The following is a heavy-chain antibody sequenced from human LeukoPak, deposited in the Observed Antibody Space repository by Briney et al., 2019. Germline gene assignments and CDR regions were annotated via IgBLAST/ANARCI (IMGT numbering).Heavy chain of an antibody. CDR1: GGSFSGYY. V-gene: IGHV4-34*01. CDR2: INHSGST. Sequence: PSETLSLTCAVYGGSFSGYYWSWIRQPPGKGLEWIGEINHSGSTNYNPSLKSRVTISVDTSKNQFSLKLSSVTAADTAVYYCARDTFIGELFFDYWGQGTLVTVSS. CDR3: ARDTFIGELFFDY. D-gene: IGHD3-10*01. J-gene: IGHJ4*02.